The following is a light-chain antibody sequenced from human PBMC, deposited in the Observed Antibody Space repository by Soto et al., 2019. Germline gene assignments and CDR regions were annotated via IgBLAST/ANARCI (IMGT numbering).Light chain of an antibody. CDR3: SSYTSDSSYV. Sequence: QSVLTQPASVSGSPGQSITISCTGTSSDVGGYIYVSWYQQHPGKAPKLMIYAVSNRPSGVSNRFSASKSGNTASLFISGLQAEDEADYYCSSYTSDSSYVFGSGTKVTVL. V-gene: IGLV2-14*01. CDR1: SSDVGGYIY. CDR2: AVS. J-gene: IGLJ1*01.